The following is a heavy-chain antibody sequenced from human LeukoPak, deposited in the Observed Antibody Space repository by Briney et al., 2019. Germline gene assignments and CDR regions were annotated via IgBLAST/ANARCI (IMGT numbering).Heavy chain of an antibody. CDR2: INPNSGGT. J-gene: IGHJ6*03. Sequence: GASVKVSCKASGYTFTSYYMHWVRQAPGQGLEWMGWINPNSGGTNYAQKFQGRVTMTRDTSISTAYMELSRLRSDDTAVYYCARDPGGYSYGYYYYYYYMDVWGKGTTVTVSS. V-gene: IGHV1-2*02. CDR3: ARDPGGYSYGYYYYYYYMDV. CDR1: GYTFTSYY. D-gene: IGHD5-18*01.